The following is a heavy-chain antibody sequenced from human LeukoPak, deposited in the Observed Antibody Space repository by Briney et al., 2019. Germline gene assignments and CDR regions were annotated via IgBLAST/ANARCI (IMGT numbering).Heavy chain of an antibody. CDR3: ARDSSGWYHWFDP. D-gene: IGHD6-19*01. V-gene: IGHV3-7*01. J-gene: IGHJ5*02. CDR1: GFTFTTYW. Sequence: GGSLRLSCAASGFTFTTYWMTWVRQAPGKGLEWVANINQDGTEKYYVDSVKGRFTISRDNAKNSLYLQMNSLRVEDTAVYYCARDSSGWYHWFDPWGQGTLVIVSS. CDR2: INQDGTEK.